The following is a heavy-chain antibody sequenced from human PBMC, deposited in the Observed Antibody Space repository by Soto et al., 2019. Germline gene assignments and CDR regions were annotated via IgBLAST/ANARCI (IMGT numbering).Heavy chain of an antibody. CDR1: GCIFSSYA. CDR3: ARAFSPHFSGSYVFNF. CDR2: IIPIFGTT. V-gene: IGHV1-69*13. D-gene: IGHD3-10*01. Sequence: GASVKVSCKASGCIFSSYAISWVRQAPGQGLEWMGGIIPIFGTTNYAQRFQGRVTITADESTSTVYLELSSLRSEDTAVYYCARAFSPHFSGSYVFNFWGQGTLVTVSS. J-gene: IGHJ4*02.